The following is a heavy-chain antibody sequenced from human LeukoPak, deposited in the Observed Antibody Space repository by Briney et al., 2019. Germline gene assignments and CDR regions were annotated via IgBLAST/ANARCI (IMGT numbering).Heavy chain of an antibody. CDR1: GFTFSSYG. CDR3: ARVSGDAFDI. CDR2: INWNGGST. J-gene: IGHJ3*02. D-gene: IGHD7-27*01. V-gene: IGHV3-20*04. Sequence: PGGSLRLSCAASGFTFSSYGMHWVRQAPGKGLEWVCNINWNGGSTSYADSLKGRLTISRDNAKSSLYLQMNSLRAEDTALYYCARVSGDAFDIWGQGTMVTVSS.